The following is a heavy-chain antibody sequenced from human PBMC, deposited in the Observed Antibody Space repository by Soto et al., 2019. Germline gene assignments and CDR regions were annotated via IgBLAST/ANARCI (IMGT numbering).Heavy chain of an antibody. CDR1: CYTYTSYR. D-gene: IGHD2-8*01. V-gene: IGHV1-18*01. J-gene: IGHJ5*02. CDR3: ASEMGTSPNWFDP. CDR2: ISAYNGNT. Sequence: ASVKVSCKTSCYTYTSYRISWVRKTPRQGLEWMGWISAYNGNTNYAQKLQGRVTMTTDTSTSTAYRELRSLRSDDTAVYYGASEMGTSPNWFDPRGQGTLVPVSS.